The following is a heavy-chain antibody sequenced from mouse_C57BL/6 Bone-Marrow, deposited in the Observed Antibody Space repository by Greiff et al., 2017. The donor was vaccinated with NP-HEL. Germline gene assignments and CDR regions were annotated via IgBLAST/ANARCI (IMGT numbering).Heavy chain of an antibody. D-gene: IGHD2-3*01. J-gene: IGHJ3*01. CDR3: ARDGYYLFAY. V-gene: IGHV5-9*01. CDR2: ISGGGGNT. CDR1: GFTFSSYT. Sequence: DVHLVESGGGLVKPGGSLKLSCAASGFTFSSYTMSWVRQTPEKRLEWVATISGGGGNTYYPDSVKGRFTISRDNAKNTLYLQMSSLRSEDTALYYCARDGYYLFAYWGQGTLVTVSA.